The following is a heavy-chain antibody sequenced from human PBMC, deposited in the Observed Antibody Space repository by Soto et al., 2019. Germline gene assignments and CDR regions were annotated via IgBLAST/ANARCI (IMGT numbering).Heavy chain of an antibody. CDR2: IYYSGST. V-gene: IGHV4-59*01. D-gene: IGHD3-22*01. J-gene: IGHJ5*02. Sequence: PSETLSVTCTVSGGSISSYYWSWIRQPPGKGLEWIGYIYYSGSTNYNPSLKSRVTISVDTSKNQFSLKLSSVTDADTAVYYCARDFHYYDSSGYWNWFDPWGQGTLVTVSS. CDR3: ARDFHYYDSSGYWNWFDP. CDR1: GGSISSYY.